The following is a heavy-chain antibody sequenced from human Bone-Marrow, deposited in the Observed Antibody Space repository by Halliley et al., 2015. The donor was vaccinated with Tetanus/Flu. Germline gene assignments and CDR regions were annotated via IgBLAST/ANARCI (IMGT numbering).Heavy chain of an antibody. Sequence: SLRLSCVGSGFIVSNFAMSWVRQAPGKGLEWVSGIRGSRGNTYYADSVNYAESVKGRFTISRDNSKNTVYLQMNSLTGEDTAVYYCAKDFGQWGLSSDNCFDSWGQGTPVTVSS. CDR2: IRGSRGNT. D-gene: IGHD1-26*01. CDR1: GFIVSNFA. J-gene: IGHJ5*01. CDR3: AKDFGQWGLSSDNCFDS. V-gene: IGHV3-23*01.